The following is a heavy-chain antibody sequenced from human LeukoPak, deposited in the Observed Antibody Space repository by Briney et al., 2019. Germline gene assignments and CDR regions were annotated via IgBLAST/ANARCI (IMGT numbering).Heavy chain of an antibody. D-gene: IGHD2-15*01. J-gene: IGHJ4*02. V-gene: IGHV3-23*01. CDR1: GFTVSSYA. CDR3: AKLGGCSGGSCYSGDYFDY. Sequence: GGSLRLSCAASGFTVSSYAMSWVRQAPGKGLEWVSILSGSGGTTYYADSVKGQFTISRDNSKNTLYLEMNSLRAEDTAVYYCAKLGGCSGGSCYSGDYFDYWGQGTLVTVSS. CDR2: LSGSGGTT.